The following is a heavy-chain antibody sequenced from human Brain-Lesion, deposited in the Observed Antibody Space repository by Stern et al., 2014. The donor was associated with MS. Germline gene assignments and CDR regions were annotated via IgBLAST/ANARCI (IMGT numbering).Heavy chain of an antibody. V-gene: IGHV1-3*01. Sequence: QVQLVQSGAEVKKPGASVKVSCKASGYTFIRYAMQWVRQAPGQRLEWMGRINGVDDKTKYSHKFQGRVTITRDTSANTVYMELSSLRSEDKAVYYCARDDHRDSSGHYAPFDYWGQGTRVTVSS. CDR1: GYTFIRYA. D-gene: IGHD3-22*01. J-gene: IGHJ4*02. CDR2: INGVDDKT. CDR3: ARDDHRDSSGHYAPFDY.